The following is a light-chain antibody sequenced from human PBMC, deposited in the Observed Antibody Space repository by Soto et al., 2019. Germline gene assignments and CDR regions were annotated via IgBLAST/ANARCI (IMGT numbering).Light chain of an antibody. Sequence: DIQMTQSPSSLSASLGDRVTITCRASQNIDNYLNWYQQKPGKAPKLMIYDASTLESGVPSRFSGSRSGTEFTLTISSLQPDDFATYYCQQYNSYSWTFGQGTKVDI. J-gene: IGKJ1*01. V-gene: IGKV1-5*01. CDR3: QQYNSYSWT. CDR2: DAS. CDR1: QNIDNY.